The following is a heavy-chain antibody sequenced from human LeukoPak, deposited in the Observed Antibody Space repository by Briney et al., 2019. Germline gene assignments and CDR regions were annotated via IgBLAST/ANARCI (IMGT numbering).Heavy chain of an antibody. D-gene: IGHD2-8*01. J-gene: IGHJ4*02. V-gene: IGHV3-7*01. CDR1: GFTFNKYW. CDR3: ARIMDLLGVHFDF. Sequence: PGGSLRLSCVVSGFTFNKYWMSWVRQAPGKWLEWVATMRQDGGEIYYVDSVRGRFTISRDNAKNSLYLQMNSLRAEDTAMYYCARIMDLLGVHFDFWGQGTLVTVSS. CDR2: MRQDGGEI.